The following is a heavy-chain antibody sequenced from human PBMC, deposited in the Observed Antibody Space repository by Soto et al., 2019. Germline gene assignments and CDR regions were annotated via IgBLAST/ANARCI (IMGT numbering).Heavy chain of an antibody. Sequence: PSQTLSLTCAISMDSVSNNRATWNWIRQSPSGGLEWLGRTYYRSKWISDYAMSVKGRISINPDTSKNLVSLHLNFVTPEDKAVYYCEREKPDFNSGFDFWGQGTPVTVSS. CDR1: MDSVSNNRAT. D-gene: IGHD1-26*01. V-gene: IGHV6-1*01. CDR2: TYYRSKWIS. J-gene: IGHJ4*02. CDR3: EREKPDFNSGFDF.